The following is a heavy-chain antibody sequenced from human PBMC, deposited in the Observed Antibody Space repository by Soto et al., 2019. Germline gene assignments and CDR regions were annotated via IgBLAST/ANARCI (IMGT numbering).Heavy chain of an antibody. CDR2: FDPEDGET. J-gene: IGHJ5*02. CDR1: GYTLTELS. Sequence: QVQLVQSGAEVKKPGASVKVSCKVSGYTLTELSMHWVRQAPGKGLEWMGGFDPEDGETIYAQKFKGRVTMTEDTSTDTAYMELSSLRSEDTAVYYCATAAARITMVRGVMDWFDPWGQGTLVTVSS. V-gene: IGHV1-24*01. CDR3: ATAAARITMVRGVMDWFDP. D-gene: IGHD3-10*01.